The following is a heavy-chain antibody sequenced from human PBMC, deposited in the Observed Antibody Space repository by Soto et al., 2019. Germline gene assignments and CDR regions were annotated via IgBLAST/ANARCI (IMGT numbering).Heavy chain of an antibody. J-gene: IGHJ4*02. Sequence: GGSLRLSXAASGFTFSTYSMSWVRQAPGMGLEWISYITGGSSTIYYADSVKDRFTISRDNAKNSLFLQMNSLRDEDAAVYYCATSGYYRFDYWGQGTLVTVSS. V-gene: IGHV3-48*02. CDR3: ATSGYYRFDY. D-gene: IGHD4-4*01. CDR1: GFTFSTYS. CDR2: ITGGSSTI.